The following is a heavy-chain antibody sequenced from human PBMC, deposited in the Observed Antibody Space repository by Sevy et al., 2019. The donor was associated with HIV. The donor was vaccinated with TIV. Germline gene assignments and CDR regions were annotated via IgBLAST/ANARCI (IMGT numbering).Heavy chain of an antibody. D-gene: IGHD6-6*01. J-gene: IGHJ4*02. V-gene: IGHV3-49*03. CDR2: IRSKAYGGTT. Sequence: GGSLRLSCTASGFTFGDYAMSWFRQAPGKGLEWVGFIRSKAYGGTTEYAASVKGRLTSERDDSKSIAYLQMNSLKTEDTAVYYCTRDRKGAARPPDDYWGQGTLVTVSS. CDR1: GFTFGDYA. CDR3: TRDRKGAARPPDDY.